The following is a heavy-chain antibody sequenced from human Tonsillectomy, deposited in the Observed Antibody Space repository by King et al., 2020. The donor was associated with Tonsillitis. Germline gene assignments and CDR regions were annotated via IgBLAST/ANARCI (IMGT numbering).Heavy chain of an antibody. CDR3: ARRAGGDYGYAMDV. CDR2: IYYSGRT. D-gene: IGHD4-17*01. CDR1: GGSISSSSYY. V-gene: IGHV4-39*01. Sequence: LQLQESGPGLVKPSETLSLTCTVSGGSISSSSYYWGWIRQPPGKGLEGIGSIYYSGRTFYNPSLKSRVTISVDTSKNQFSLELSSVTAADTALYCCARRAGGDYGYAMDVWGQGTTVTVSS. J-gene: IGHJ6*02.